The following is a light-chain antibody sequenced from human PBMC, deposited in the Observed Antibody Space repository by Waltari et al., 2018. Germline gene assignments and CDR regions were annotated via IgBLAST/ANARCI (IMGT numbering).Light chain of an antibody. Sequence: VLTQSPATLSVSPGEWATLPCRASHSVSTNLAWYQQKPGQAPRLLIYGASTRATGIPARFSGSGSATEFTLTITSLQSEDFAVYYCQQYYSTLPTFGQGTKVEIK. J-gene: IGKJ1*01. V-gene: IGKV3-15*01. CDR2: GAS. CDR1: HSVSTN. CDR3: QQYYSTLPT.